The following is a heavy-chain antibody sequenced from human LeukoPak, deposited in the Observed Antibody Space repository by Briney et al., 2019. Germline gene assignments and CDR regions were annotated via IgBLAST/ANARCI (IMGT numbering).Heavy chain of an antibody. V-gene: IGHV3-21*01. D-gene: IGHD3-9*01. Sequence: GGSLRLSCAASGFTFTSYSMNWVRQAPGKGLEWVSSISSSSSYLYYADSVRGRFTISRDNAKNSLYLQMNSLRAEDTAVYYCARDYYDILTASPGAFDYWGQGTLATVSS. J-gene: IGHJ4*02. CDR2: ISSSSSYL. CDR1: GFTFTSYS. CDR3: ARDYYDILTASPGAFDY.